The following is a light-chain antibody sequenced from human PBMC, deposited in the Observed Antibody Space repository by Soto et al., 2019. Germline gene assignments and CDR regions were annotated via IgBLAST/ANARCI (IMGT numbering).Light chain of an antibody. V-gene: IGKV3-20*01. CDR2: AAS. J-gene: IGKJ4*01. CDR3: QQYGSSPLT. CDR1: QSVSSSY. Sequence: EIVLTQSPGTLSLSPGERATLSCRASQSVSSSYLAWYQHKPGQAPRLLIYAASSRPTRIPDRFSGSGSGTDFTLTISRLEPEDFAVYYCQQYGSSPLTFGGGTKVEIK.